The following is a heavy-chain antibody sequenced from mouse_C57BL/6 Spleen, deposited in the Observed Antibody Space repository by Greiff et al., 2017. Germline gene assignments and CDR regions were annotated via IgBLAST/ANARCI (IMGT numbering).Heavy chain of an antibody. J-gene: IGHJ2*01. CDR1: GYTFTSYW. Sequence: QVQLQQPGAELVRPGSSVKLSCKASGYTFTSYWMHWVKQRPIQGLEWIGNIDPSDSETHYNQKFKDKATLTVDKSSSTAYMQLSSLISEDSAVYYCARGIVITTVVAKGFDYWGQGTTLTVSS. D-gene: IGHD1-1*01. CDR3: ARGIVITTVVAKGFDY. V-gene: IGHV1-52*01. CDR2: IDPSDSET.